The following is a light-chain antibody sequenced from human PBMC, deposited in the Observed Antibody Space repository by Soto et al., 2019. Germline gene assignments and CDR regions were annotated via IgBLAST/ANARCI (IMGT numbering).Light chain of an antibody. J-gene: IGKJ1*01. V-gene: IGKV1-5*03. CDR3: QHYNSYAEA. CDR2: KAS. Sequence: DIRMTQSPSTLSGSVGDSVTITCRASQPISSWLAWYQQKPGKAPKLLIYKASTLKSGVPSRFSGSGSGTECTLTISSLQPDDFATYYCQHYNSYAEAFGQGTKVELK. CDR1: QPISSW.